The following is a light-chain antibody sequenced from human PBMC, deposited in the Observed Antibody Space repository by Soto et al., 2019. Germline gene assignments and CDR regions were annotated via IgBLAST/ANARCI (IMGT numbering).Light chain of an antibody. CDR3: MQATQFPHT. Sequence: DVVMTQTPLSSTVTLGQPASISCRSSQSLVHSGGSTYLSWLHQRPGQPPRLLIYEIFNRFSGVPDRFSGSGAGTDFPLKISRVEAEDVGVYYCMQATQFPHTFGQGTKLEIK. CDR1: QSLVHSGGSTY. V-gene: IGKV2-24*01. CDR2: EIF. J-gene: IGKJ2*01.